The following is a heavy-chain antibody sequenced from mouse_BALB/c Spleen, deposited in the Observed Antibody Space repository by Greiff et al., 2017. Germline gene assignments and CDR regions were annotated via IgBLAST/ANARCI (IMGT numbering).Heavy chain of an antibody. CDR3: ARGNYGSSLFAY. D-gene: IGHD1-1*01. J-gene: IGHJ3*01. CDR2: ISYDGSN. V-gene: IGHV3-6*02. CDR1: GYSITSGYY. Sequence: EVQLQQSGPGLVKPSQSLSLTCSVTGYSITSGYYWNWIRQFPGNKLEWMGYISYDGSNNYNPSLKNRISITRDTSKNQFFLKLNSVTTEDTATYYCARGNYGSSLFAYWGQGTLVTVSA.